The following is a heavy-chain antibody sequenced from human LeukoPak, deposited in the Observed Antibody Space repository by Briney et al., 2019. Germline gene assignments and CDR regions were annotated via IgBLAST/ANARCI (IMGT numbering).Heavy chain of an antibody. D-gene: IGHD3/OR15-3a*01. J-gene: IGHJ6*03. Sequence: GRSLRLSCAASGFTFSAFGMNWIRQAPGKGLEWVSSISSSSSYIYYADSVKGRFTISRDNAKNSLYLEMNSLRAEGTAVYFCATSGGEFLDWQYYYRDVWAKETTVTVSS. V-gene: IGHV3-21*06. CDR3: ATSGGEFLDWQYYYRDV. CDR2: ISSSSSYI. CDR1: GFTFSAFG.